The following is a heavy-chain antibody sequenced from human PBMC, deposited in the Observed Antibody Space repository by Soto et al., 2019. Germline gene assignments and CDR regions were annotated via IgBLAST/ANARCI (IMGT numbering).Heavy chain of an antibody. CDR3: ARDEYNDSSD. J-gene: IGHJ4*02. V-gene: IGHV4-4*02. CDR2: IFHDGST. CDR1: GASISSGSW. D-gene: IGHD1-1*01. Sequence: QVHLQESGPGLVKPSGTLSLTCAVSGASISSGSWWSWVRQPPGKGLEWIGEIFHDGSTNYNPSLKSRVTMSVDKYKTYFSLELTSVTAADTALYYCARDEYNDSSDWGQGTLVTVSS.